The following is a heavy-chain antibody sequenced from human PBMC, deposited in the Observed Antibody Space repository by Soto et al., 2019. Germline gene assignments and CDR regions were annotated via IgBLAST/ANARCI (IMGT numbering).Heavy chain of an antibody. J-gene: IGHJ5*02. CDR2: IYYSGST. CDR3: ARVGSFFHSGVKFVGNWFDP. CDR1: GGSISSSSYY. V-gene: IGHV4-39*01. Sequence: QLLASGPGLVKPSETLSLTCTVSGGSISSSSYYWGWIRQPPGKGLEWIGSIYYSGSTYYNPSLKSRVTISVDTSKNQFSLKLSSVTAADTAVYYCARVGSFFHSGVKFVGNWFDPCGQGTLVTVSS. D-gene: IGHD3-10*01.